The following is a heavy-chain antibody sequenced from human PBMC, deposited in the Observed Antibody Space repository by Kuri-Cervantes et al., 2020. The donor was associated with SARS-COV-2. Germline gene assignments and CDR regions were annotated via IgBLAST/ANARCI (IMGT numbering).Heavy chain of an antibody. J-gene: IGHJ6*02. CDR1: GFTFDDYA. Sequence: GGSLRLSCAASGFTFDDYAMHWVRQAPGKGLEWVSGTSWNSGSIGYADSVKGRFTISRDNAKNSLYLQMNSLRAEDTALYYCAKEAYGSGNSYYYGMDVWGQGTTVTVSS. CDR3: AKEAYGSGNSYYYGMDV. CDR2: TSWNSGSI. D-gene: IGHD3-10*01. V-gene: IGHV3-9*01.